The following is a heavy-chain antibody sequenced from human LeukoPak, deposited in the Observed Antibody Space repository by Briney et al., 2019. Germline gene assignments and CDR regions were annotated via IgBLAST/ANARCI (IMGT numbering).Heavy chain of an antibody. V-gene: IGHV3-7*04. J-gene: IGHJ3*02. CDR3: ARGQWLQFDVFDI. D-gene: IGHD5-24*01. CDR2: IKQDGSEK. Sequence: TGGSLRLSCAASGFTFSSYRMSWVRQAPGKGLEWVANIKQDGSEKYYVDSVKGRFTISRDNAKNSLYLQMNSLRAEDTAVYYCARGQWLQFDVFDIWGQGTMVTVSS. CDR1: GFTFSSYR.